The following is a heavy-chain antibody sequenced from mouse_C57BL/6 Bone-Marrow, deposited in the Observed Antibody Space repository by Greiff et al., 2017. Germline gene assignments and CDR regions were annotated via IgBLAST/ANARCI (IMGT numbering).Heavy chain of an antibody. CDR2: ISGGGGNT. J-gene: IGHJ3*01. CDR1: GFTFSSYT. CDR3: ARHYYGRFAY. D-gene: IGHD1-1*01. Sequence: EVKLMESGGGLVKPGGSLKLSCAASGFTFSSYTMSWVRQTPEKRLEWVATISGGGGNTYYPDSVKGRFTISRDNAKNTLYLQMSSLRSEDTALYYCARHYYGRFAYWGQGTLVTVSA. V-gene: IGHV5-9*01.